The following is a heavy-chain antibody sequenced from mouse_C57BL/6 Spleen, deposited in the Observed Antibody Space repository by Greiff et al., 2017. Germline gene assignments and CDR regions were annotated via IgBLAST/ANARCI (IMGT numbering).Heavy chain of an antibody. V-gene: IGHV1-80*01. D-gene: IGHD1-1*01. J-gene: IGHJ4*01. CDR3: ARVGSSYAMDY. CDR2: IYPGDGVT. Sequence: QVQLQQSGAELMKPGASVKLSCKASGYAFSSYWMNWVKQRPGKGLEWIGQIYPGDGVTNYNGKLKGKATLPAAKSSSTADMQLSSRTSEDSAVYFCARVGSSYAMDYWGQGTSVTVSS. CDR1: GYAFSSYW.